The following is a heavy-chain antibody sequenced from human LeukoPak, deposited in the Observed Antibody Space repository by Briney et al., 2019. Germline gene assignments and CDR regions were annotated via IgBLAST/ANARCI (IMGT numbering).Heavy chain of an antibody. J-gene: IGHJ6*03. D-gene: IGHD5-12*01. V-gene: IGHV4-59*01. CDR1: GGSISSYY. Sequence: SETLSLTCTVSGGSISSYYWSWIRQPPGKGLEWIGYIYYSGSTNYNPSLKSRVTISVDTSKNQFSLKLSSVTAADTAVYYCAREVGVATYYYYYYYMDVWGKGTTVTISS. CDR3: AREVGVATYYYYYYYMDV. CDR2: IYYSGST.